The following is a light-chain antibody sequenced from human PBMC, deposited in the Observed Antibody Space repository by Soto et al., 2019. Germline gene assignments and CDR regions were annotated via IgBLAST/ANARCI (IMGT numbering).Light chain of an antibody. CDR1: QSVSSN. CDR2: GAS. V-gene: IGKV3-15*01. CDR3: QQYNNWPPT. Sequence: EIVMTQSPATLSVSPGERVTLSCRASQSVSSNLAWYQQKPGQAPRLLTYGASTRATGIPARFSGSGSGTEFTLTISSLQSEDFAVYYCQQYNNWPPTFGQGTKV. J-gene: IGKJ1*01.